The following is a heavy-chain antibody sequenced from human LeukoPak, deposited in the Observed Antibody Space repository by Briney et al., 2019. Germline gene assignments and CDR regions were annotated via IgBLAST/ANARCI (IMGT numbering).Heavy chain of an antibody. V-gene: IGHV4-38-2*01. D-gene: IGHD2-8*01. J-gene: IGHJ4*02. CDR3: ARNGDIVLMVYGAWSY. CDR1: GYSISSGYY. Sequence: PSETLSLTCAVSGYSISSGYYWGWIRQPPGKGLEWIGSIYHSGSTYYNPSLKSRVTISVDTSKNQFSLKLSSVTAADTAVYYCARNGDIVLMVYGAWSYWGQGTLVTVSS. CDR2: IYHSGST.